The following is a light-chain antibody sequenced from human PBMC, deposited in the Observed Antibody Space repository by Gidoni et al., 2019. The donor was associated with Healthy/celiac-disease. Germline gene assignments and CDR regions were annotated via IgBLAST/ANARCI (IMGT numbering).Light chain of an antibody. CDR2: GAS. CDR3: HQYNTWPYT. Sequence: EIVMTQSPATLSVSPGERATLSCRASQSVSSNLAWYQQKPGQAPRLFIYGASTRATGLPARFSGSGSGTEFTLTISSLQSEDFAVYFCHQYNTWPYTFGQGTKLEI. V-gene: IGKV3-15*01. CDR1: QSVSSN. J-gene: IGKJ2*01.